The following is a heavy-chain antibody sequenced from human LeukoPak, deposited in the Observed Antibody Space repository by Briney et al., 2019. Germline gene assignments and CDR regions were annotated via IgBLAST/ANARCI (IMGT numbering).Heavy chain of an antibody. D-gene: IGHD3-22*01. CDR2: IYYSGST. CDR1: GGSISSSSYY. Sequence: SETLSLTCTVSGGSISSSSYYWGWIRQPPGKGLEWIGSIYYSGSTYYNPSLKSRVTISVDTSKNQFSLKLSSVTAADTAVYYCASSAHDSNPFHYWGQGTLVTVSS. V-gene: IGHV4-39*01. CDR3: ASSAHDSNPFHY. J-gene: IGHJ4*02.